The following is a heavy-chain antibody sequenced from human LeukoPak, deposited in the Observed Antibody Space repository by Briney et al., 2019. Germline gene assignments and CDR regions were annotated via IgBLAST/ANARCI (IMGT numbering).Heavy chain of an antibody. V-gene: IGHV4-59*01. J-gene: IGHJ4*01. CDR2: IYYSGST. Sequence: SETLSLTCTVSGGSISSYYWSWIRQPPGKGLEWIGYIYYSGSTNYNPSLKSRVTISVDTSKNQFSLKLSSLTAADPAVYYGGRKMYYHFWSGYPSPGPLDYWGQGTLVTVSS. CDR3: GRKMYYHFWSGYPSPGPLDY. CDR1: GGSISSYY. D-gene: IGHD3-3*01.